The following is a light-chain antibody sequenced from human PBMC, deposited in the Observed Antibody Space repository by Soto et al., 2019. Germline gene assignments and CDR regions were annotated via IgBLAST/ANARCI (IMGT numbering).Light chain of an antibody. J-gene: IGKJ5*01. Sequence: EILLTQSPAPVSVLPGKGATLSSRASQSVSSDLAWYQQRPGQAPRLLIYGASTRATGIPARFSGSGSGTDFTLTISSLEPEDFAVYYCQQRRSWQVTFGQGTRLEIK. V-gene: IGKV3-15*01. CDR3: QQRRSWQVT. CDR1: QSVSSD. CDR2: GAS.